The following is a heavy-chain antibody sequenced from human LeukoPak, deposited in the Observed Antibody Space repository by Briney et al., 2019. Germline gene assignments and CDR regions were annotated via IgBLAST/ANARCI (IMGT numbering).Heavy chain of an antibody. J-gene: IGHJ3*02. Sequence: GGSLRLSCAASGFTFSSYGMHWVRQAPGKGLEWVAFIRYDGSNKYYADSVKGRFTISRDNSKNTLYLQMNSLRAEDTAVYYCAKDTITIFGVVPRPFDIWGQGTMVTVSS. CDR3: AKDTITIFGVVPRPFDI. CDR1: GFTFSSYG. D-gene: IGHD3-3*01. CDR2: IRYDGSNK. V-gene: IGHV3-30*02.